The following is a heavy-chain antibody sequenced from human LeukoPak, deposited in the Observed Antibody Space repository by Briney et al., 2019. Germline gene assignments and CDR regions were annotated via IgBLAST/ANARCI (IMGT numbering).Heavy chain of an antibody. D-gene: IGHD6-13*01. CDR3: ATRAAAGTGRAFDI. V-gene: IGHV3-23*01. J-gene: IGHJ3*02. CDR2: ISSGGTTT. Sequence: PGGSLRLSCAASGFAFTSYAMIWVRQAPGKGLEWVSGISSGGTTTDYADSVKGRFTISRDNSKKTLYVQMNSLKTEDTAVYYCATRAAAGTGRAFDIWGQGTMVTVSS. CDR1: GFAFTSYA.